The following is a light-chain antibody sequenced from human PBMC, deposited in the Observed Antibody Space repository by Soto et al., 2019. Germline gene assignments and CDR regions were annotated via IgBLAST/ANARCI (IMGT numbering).Light chain of an antibody. Sequence: DIVMTQSPLSRPVTPGEPASIPCRSSQSLLHSNGYNYLDWYLQKPGQSPQLLIYLGSSRASGVPDRFSGGGSGTDFTLKISRVEAEDVGTYYCMQALQTPPTFGQGTKVDIK. CDR2: LGS. CDR3: MQALQTPPT. CDR1: QSLLHSNGYNY. V-gene: IGKV2-28*01. J-gene: IGKJ1*01.